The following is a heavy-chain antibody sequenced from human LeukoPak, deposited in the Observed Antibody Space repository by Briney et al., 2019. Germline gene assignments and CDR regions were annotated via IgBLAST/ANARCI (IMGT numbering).Heavy chain of an antibody. Sequence: GGSLRLSCAASGFTFRSHGMHWVRQAPGKGLEWVAFIWYDGSNKYYTDSVKGRFTISRDNSKNTLYLQMNSLRAEDTAVYYCAGDPSSFHVLLWFGELPDYWGQGTLVTVSS. CDR2: IWYDGSNK. CDR3: AGDPSSFHVLLWFGELPDY. J-gene: IGHJ4*02. D-gene: IGHD3-10*01. CDR1: GFTFRSHG. V-gene: IGHV3-33*01.